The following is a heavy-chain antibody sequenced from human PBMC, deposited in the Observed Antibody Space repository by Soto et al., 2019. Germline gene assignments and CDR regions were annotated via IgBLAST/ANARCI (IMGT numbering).Heavy chain of an antibody. CDR1: GFSFSSYT. CDR2: ISGRGTTT. V-gene: IGHV3-48*02. D-gene: IGHD2-2*01. CDR3: GRLGHCSSVTCKYYFYYYGMDV. J-gene: IGHJ6*02. Sequence: EVRLVESGGGFVQPGGSLRLSCEASGFSFSSYTMNWVRQAPGKGLEWVSFISGRGTTTYYADSVKGRFTVSRDNAKNSLYLEVTSLRDEDTGVYYCGRLGHCSSVTCKYYFYYYGMDVWGQGTTVTVSS.